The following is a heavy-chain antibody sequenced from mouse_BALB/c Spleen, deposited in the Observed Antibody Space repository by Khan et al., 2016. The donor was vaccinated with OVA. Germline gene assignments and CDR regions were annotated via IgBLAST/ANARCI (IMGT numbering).Heavy chain of an antibody. CDR3: ARSTYMYAFAY. V-gene: IGHV3-8*02. J-gene: IGHJ3*01. Sequence: EVKLEESGPSLVKPSQTLSLTCSVTGDSITSGYWSWIRKFPGNKLEYMGYMIYTGYTYYNPSLKSRLAITRHTSKNQYYLQLNSVTTEDTATYYYARSTYMYAFAYWGQGTLVTVSA. D-gene: IGHD2-14*01. CDR1: GDSITSGY. CDR2: MIYTGYT.